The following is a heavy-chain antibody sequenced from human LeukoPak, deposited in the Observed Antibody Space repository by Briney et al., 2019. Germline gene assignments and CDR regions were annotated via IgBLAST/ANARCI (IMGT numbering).Heavy chain of an antibody. CDR3: TTELWFGPGCIDV. CDR2: IKSTTDGGTT. D-gene: IGHD3-10*01. CDR1: GFTFSNAW. J-gene: IGHJ6*03. Sequence: PGRSLRLSCAASGFTFSNAWMSCVRPAPGKGLEWVGRIKSTTDGGTTDYDAPVKGRFTISRDDSKNTPYLQMNSLKTEDTAVYYCTTELWFGPGCIDVWGKGTTVTVSS. V-gene: IGHV3-15*01.